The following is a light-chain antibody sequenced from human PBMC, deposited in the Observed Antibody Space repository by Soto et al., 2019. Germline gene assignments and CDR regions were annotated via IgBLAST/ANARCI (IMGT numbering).Light chain of an antibody. CDR3: QQRSNWPPLT. Sequence: EIVLTQSPATLSSSPGETATLSCRASQYVGTRLAWYQHKPGQAPRLLIYYTSNRATGIPARFSGSGSGTDFTLTISSLEPEDFAVYYCQQRSNWPPLTFGGGTKVDI. V-gene: IGKV3-11*01. J-gene: IGKJ4*01. CDR2: YTS. CDR1: QYVGTR.